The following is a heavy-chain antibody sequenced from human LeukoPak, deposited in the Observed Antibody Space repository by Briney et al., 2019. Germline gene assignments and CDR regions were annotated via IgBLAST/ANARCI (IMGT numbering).Heavy chain of an antibody. D-gene: IGHD1-26*01. CDR2: IYSGGST. Sequence: GGSLRLSCAASEFSVGSNYMTWVRQAPGKGLEWVSLIYSGGSTYYADSVKGRFTISRDNSKNTLYLQMNSLRAEDTAVYYCARWKGGSLIDAFDIWGQGTMVTVSS. CDR3: ARWKGGSLIDAFDI. CDR1: EFSVGSNY. V-gene: IGHV3-66*01. J-gene: IGHJ3*02.